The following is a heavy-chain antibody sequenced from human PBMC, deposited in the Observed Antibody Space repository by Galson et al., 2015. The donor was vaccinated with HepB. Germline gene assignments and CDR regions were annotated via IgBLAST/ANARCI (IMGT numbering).Heavy chain of an antibody. J-gene: IGHJ4*02. D-gene: IGHD3-10*01. CDR2: ISGSGGST. CDR1: GFTFSSYA. Sequence: SLRLSCAASGFTFSSYAMSWVRQAPGKGLEWVSAISGSGGSTYYADSVKGRFTISRDNSKNTLYLQMNSLRAEDTAVYYCAKDLRPVRRITMVRGVAWGPDYWGQGTLVTVSS. V-gene: IGHV3-23*01. CDR3: AKDLRPVRRITMVRGVAWGPDY.